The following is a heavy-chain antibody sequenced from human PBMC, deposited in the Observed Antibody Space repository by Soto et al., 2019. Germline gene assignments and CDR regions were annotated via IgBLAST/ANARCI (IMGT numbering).Heavy chain of an antibody. J-gene: IGHJ6*02. D-gene: IGHD2-2*01. V-gene: IGHV1-69*01. CDR3: ARSQGSSTSLEIYYYYYYGMDV. CDR2: IIPISGTA. CDR1: GGTFRSYA. Sequence: QVQLVQSGAEVKKPGSSVKVSCKASGGTFRSYAISWVRQAPGQGLEWMGGIIPISGTANYAQKFQGRVTITADESTSTGYMELSSLRSEDTAVYYCARSQGSSTSLEIYYYYYYGMDVWGQGTTVTVSS.